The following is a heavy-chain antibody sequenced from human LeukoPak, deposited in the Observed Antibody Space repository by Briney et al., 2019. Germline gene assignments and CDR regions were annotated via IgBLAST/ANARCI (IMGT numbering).Heavy chain of an antibody. V-gene: IGHV4-39*07. CDR1: GGSISSSSYY. Sequence: SETLSLTCTVSGGSISSSSYYWGWIRQPPGKGLEWIGSIYYSGSTNYNPSLKSRVTISVDTSKNQFSLKLSSVTAADTAVYYCARSLRNAFDIWGQGTMVTVSS. D-gene: IGHD4-17*01. CDR3: ARSLRNAFDI. CDR2: IYYSGST. J-gene: IGHJ3*02.